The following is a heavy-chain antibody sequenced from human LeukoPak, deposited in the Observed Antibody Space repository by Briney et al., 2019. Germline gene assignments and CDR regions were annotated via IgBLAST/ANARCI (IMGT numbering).Heavy chain of an antibody. CDR2: INWNGGST. Sequence: GGSLRLSCAASGFTFDDYSMSWVRQAPGKGLEWVSGINWNGGSTGYADSVKGRFTISRDNAKNSLYLQMNSLRAGDMALYYCARERTYYYDSNPDYFDYWGQGTLVTVSS. J-gene: IGHJ4*02. V-gene: IGHV3-20*04. CDR1: GFTFDDYS. CDR3: ARERTYYYDSNPDYFDY. D-gene: IGHD3-22*01.